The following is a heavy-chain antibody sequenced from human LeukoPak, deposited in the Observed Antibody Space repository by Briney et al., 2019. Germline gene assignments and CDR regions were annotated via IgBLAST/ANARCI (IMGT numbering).Heavy chain of an antibody. CDR1: GFTFSSYA. V-gene: IGHV3-7*01. CDR2: IKQDGREK. Sequence: GGSLRLSCAASGFTFSSYAMCWVRQAPGKGLEWVANIKQDGREKYYVDSVRGRFTISRDNAKNSLYLQMNSLRAEDTAVYYCARDVAVVGFDPWGQGTLVIVSS. D-gene: IGHD2-15*01. CDR3: ARDVAVVGFDP. J-gene: IGHJ5*02.